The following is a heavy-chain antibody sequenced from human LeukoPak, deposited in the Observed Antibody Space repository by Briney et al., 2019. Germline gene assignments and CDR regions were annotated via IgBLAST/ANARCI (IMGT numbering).Heavy chain of an antibody. CDR2: IYYSGST. CDR3: ARAGHYYDSSGALGV. J-gene: IGHJ6*04. Sequence: SETLSLTCTVSGGSLSSYYWSWIRQPPGKGLEWIGYIYYSGSTNYNPSLKSRVTISVDTSKNQFSLKLSSVTAADTAVYYCARAGHYYDSSGALGVWGKGTTVTVSS. D-gene: IGHD3-22*01. CDR1: GGSLSSYY. V-gene: IGHV4-59*01.